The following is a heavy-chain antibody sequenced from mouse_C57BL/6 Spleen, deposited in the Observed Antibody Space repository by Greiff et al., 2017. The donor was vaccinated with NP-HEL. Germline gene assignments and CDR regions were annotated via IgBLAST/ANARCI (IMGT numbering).Heavy chain of an antibody. D-gene: IGHD2-1*01. CDR2: INPGSGGT. CDR1: GYAFTNYL. V-gene: IGHV1-54*01. Sequence: QVQLQQSGAELVRPGTSVKVSCKASGYAFTNYLIEWVKQRPGQGLEWIGVINPGSGGTNYNEKFKGRATLPADKSYSTAYMQLSSLTSEAAAVYFCAREGAMGNYYFDYWGQGTTLTVSS. J-gene: IGHJ2*01. CDR3: AREGAMGNYYFDY.